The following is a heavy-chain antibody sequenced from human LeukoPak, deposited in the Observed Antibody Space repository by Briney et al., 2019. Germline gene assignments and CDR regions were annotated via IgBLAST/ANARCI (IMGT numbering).Heavy chain of an antibody. V-gene: IGHV1-69*04. Sequence: ASVKVSCKASGGTFSSYAISWVRQAPGQGLEWMGRIIPILGIANYAQKFQGRVTITADKSTSTAYMELSSLRSEDTAVYYCAREGAGSTSQSAPFDYWGQGTLVTVSS. CDR1: GGTFSSYA. D-gene: IGHD2-2*01. J-gene: IGHJ4*02. CDR3: AREGAGSTSQSAPFDY. CDR2: IIPILGIA.